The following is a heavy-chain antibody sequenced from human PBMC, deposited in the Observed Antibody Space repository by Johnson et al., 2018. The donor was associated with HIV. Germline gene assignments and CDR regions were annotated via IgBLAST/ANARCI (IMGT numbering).Heavy chain of an antibody. V-gene: IGHV3-30*04. D-gene: IGHD1-26*01. CDR3: TTDEYSGSYYFRGVGTDKNAFDI. CDR2: ISYDGSNK. CDR1: GFTFSSYA. Sequence: QVQLVESGGGVVQPGRSLRLSCAASGFTFSSYAMHWVRQAPGKGLEWVAVISYDGSNKYYADSVKGRFTIPRDNSNLYLEMNSLKTEDTAVYYCTTDEYSGSYYFRGVGTDKNAFDIWGQGTMVTVSS. J-gene: IGHJ3*02.